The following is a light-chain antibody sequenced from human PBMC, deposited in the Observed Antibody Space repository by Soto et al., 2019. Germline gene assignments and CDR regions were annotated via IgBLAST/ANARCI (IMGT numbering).Light chain of an antibody. V-gene: IGKV1-5*03. Sequence: DIQMTQSPSTLSASVGDRVTITCRASQSISNWLAWFQQKPGKAPNLLIYKASSLESGVPSRFSGSGSGTEFTLTISSLQPDDFATYYCQQYNSYGVTFGPGTKVDIK. J-gene: IGKJ3*01. CDR3: QQYNSYGVT. CDR1: QSISNW. CDR2: KAS.